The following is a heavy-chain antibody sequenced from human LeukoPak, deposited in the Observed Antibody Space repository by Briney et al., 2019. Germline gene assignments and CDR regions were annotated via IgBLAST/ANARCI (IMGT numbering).Heavy chain of an antibody. V-gene: IGHV1-69*06. J-gene: IGHJ3*02. D-gene: IGHD3-22*01. CDR2: VIPMFGTA. CDR1: GYTFTNYG. CDR3: ARASPEYYYDSSANAFDI. Sequence: GASVKVSCKASGYTFTNYGISWVRQAPGQGLEWMGGVIPMFGTAKYAQKFQGRVTITADKSTSTAYMELSSLRSEDMAVYYCARASPEYYYDSSANAFDIWGQGTMVTVSS.